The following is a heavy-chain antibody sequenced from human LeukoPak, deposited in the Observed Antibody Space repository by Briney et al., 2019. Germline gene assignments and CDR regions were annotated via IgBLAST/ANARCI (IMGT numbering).Heavy chain of an antibody. CDR2: INHSGST. CDR3: ARGEVSTAMVDY. D-gene: IGHD5-18*01. V-gene: IGHV4-34*01. Sequence: TSETLSLTCAVYGGSFSGYTWSWIRQPPGKGLEWIGEINHSGSTNYNPSLKSRVTISVDTSKNQFSLKLSSVTAADTAVYYCARGEVSTAMVDYWGQGTLVTVSS. J-gene: IGHJ4*02. CDR1: GGSFSGYT.